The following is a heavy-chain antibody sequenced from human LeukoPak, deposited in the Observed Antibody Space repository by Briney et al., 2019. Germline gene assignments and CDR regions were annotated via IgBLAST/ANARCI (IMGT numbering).Heavy chain of an antibody. CDR1: GFSFSDYY. V-gene: IGHV3-11*06. CDR3: ARDEPTEGSYGPFDY. CDR2: ISGSSSYT. D-gene: IGHD4-17*01. J-gene: IGHJ4*02. Sequence: GGSLRHPCAASGFSFSDYYMSWIRQAPGKGLDWVSYISGSSSYTNSADSVEGRFTISRDNAKNSLYLQMNSLRAEDTAVYFCARDEPTEGSYGPFDYWGQGTLVTVSS.